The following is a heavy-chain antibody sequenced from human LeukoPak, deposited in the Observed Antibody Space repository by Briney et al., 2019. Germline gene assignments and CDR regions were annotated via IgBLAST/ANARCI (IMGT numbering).Heavy chain of an antibody. CDR1: GFTFSSYW. V-gene: IGHV3-74*01. CDR3: AAGAGITRY. D-gene: IGHD3-10*01. CDR2: INSDGSST. J-gene: IGHJ4*02. Sequence: GGSLRLSCAASGFTFSSYWMHWVRQAPGKGLVWVSRINSDGSSTSYADSVKGRFTISRDNAKNSLNLQVNSLRSEDTALYYCAAGAGITRYWGQGTLVTVSS.